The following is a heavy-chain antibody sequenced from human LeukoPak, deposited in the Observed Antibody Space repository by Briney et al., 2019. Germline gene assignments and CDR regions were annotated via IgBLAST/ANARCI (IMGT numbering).Heavy chain of an antibody. CDR3: ARDYTGYYSVDY. V-gene: IGHV3-30*03. D-gene: IGHD3-22*01. CDR2: ISSDGSEK. J-gene: IGHJ4*02. Sequence: GGSLRLSCVASGFTFSSHGIHWVRQAPGKGLGWVAVISSDGSEKHCADSVKGRITISRDNFKNTLYLQMDSLRTEDTAVYYCARDYTGYYSVDYWGQGTLVTVSS. CDR1: GFTFSSHG.